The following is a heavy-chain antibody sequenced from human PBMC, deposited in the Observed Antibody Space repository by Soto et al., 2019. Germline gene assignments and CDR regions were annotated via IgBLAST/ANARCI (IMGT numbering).Heavy chain of an antibody. CDR2: INHSGST. Sequence: SETLSLTCAVYGGSFSGYYWSWIRQPPGKGLEWIGEINHSGSTNYNPSLKSRVTISVDTSKNQFSLKLSSVTAADTAVYYCASKRRIAAAGLDYWGQGTLVTVSS. V-gene: IGHV4-34*01. CDR3: ASKRRIAAAGLDY. D-gene: IGHD6-13*01. CDR1: GGSFSGYY. J-gene: IGHJ4*02.